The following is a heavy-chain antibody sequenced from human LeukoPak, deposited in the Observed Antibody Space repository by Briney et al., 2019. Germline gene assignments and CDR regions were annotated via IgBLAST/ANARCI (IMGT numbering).Heavy chain of an antibody. V-gene: IGHV4-4*06. Sequence: RVTMSVDTSKNQFSLKLSSVTAADTAVYYCAREKTTDGWFDPWGQGTLVTVSS. J-gene: IGHJ5*02. D-gene: IGHD1-14*01. CDR3: AREKTTDGWFDP.